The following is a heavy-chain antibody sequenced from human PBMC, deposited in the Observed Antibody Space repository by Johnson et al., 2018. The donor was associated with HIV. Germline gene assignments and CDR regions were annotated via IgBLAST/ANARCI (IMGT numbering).Heavy chain of an antibody. Sequence: QVQLVESGGGVVQPGRSLRLSCAASGFTFSTYGIHWVRQAPDKGLEWVALISYDGSNKYYADSVKGRLTISSDNSKNTLYLQMNSLRAEDTAVYYCAKDPVARGFVFDGFDMWGQGTMVTVS. J-gene: IGHJ3*02. CDR2: ISYDGSNK. CDR3: AKDPVARGFVFDGFDM. D-gene: IGHD5-12*01. CDR1: GFTFSTYG. V-gene: IGHV3-30*18.